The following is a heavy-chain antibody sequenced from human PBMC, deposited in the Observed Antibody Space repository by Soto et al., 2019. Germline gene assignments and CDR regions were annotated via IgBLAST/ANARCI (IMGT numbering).Heavy chain of an antibody. CDR2: IIPISGTA. CDR1: GGTFSSYA. CDR3: ARSQGSSTSLEIYYYYYYGMDV. D-gene: IGHD2-2*01. Sequence: QVQLVQSGAEVKKPGSSVKVSCKASGGTFSSYAISWVRQAPGQGLEWMGGIIPISGTANYAQKFHGRVTITADESTSTVSMELSSLRSEDKAVYFCARSQGSSTSLEIYYYYYYGMDVWGQGTTVTVSS. V-gene: IGHV1-69*01. J-gene: IGHJ6*02.